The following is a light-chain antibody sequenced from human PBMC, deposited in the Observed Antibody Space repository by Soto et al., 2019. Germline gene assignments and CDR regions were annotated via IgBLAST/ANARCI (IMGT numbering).Light chain of an antibody. CDR1: QSVSSH. Sequence: EIVLTQSPATLSLSPGERATLSCRASQSVSSHLAWYQQKPGQSPRLLIYDASNRATGIPARFSGSGSGTDFTLTISSLEPEAFAFYFCQQRSHWPTFGQGTKVDIK. CDR2: DAS. CDR3: QQRSHWPT. V-gene: IGKV3-11*01. J-gene: IGKJ1*01.